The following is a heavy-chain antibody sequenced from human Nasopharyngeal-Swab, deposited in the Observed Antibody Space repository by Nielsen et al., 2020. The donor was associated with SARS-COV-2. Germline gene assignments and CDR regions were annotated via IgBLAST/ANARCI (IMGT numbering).Heavy chain of an antibody. D-gene: IGHD3-22*01. CDR1: GFTFTSSA. CDR3: ARQRSITMIPPPFDP. Sequence: SVKVSCKASGFTFTSSAVQWVRQARGQRLEWIGWIVVGSGNTNYAQKFQERVTITRDMSTSTAYMELSSLRSEDTAVYYCARQRSITMIPPPFDPWGQGTLVTVSS. J-gene: IGHJ5*02. CDR2: IVVGSGNT. V-gene: IGHV1-58*01.